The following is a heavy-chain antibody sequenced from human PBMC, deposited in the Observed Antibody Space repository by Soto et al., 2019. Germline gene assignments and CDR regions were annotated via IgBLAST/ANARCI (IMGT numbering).Heavy chain of an antibody. Sequence: SVKVSCKASGGTFSSYAISWVRQAPGQGLEWMGGIIPIFGTANYAQKFQGRVTITADESTSTAYMELSSLRSEDTAVYYCARVGVVPAARGYYYYGMDVWGQGTTVTVSS. CDR3: ARVGVVPAARGYYYYGMDV. J-gene: IGHJ6*02. V-gene: IGHV1-69*13. CDR2: IIPIFGTA. D-gene: IGHD2-2*01. CDR1: GGTFSSYA.